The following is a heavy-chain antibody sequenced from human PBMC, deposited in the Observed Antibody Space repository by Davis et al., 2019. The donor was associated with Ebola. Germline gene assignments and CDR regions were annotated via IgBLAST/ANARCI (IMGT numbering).Heavy chain of an antibody. D-gene: IGHD3-10*01. V-gene: IGHV1-69*13. CDR2: IIPIFGTT. CDR1: GGTFSNYA. Sequence: SVKVSCKASGGTFSNYAISWVRQAPGQGPEWMGGIIPIFGTTNYERKFQGRVTITADESAGTAYMEVSSLRSEDTAVYYCARGEGNYYDSGSYYMNFDTWGQGTLVTVSS. J-gene: IGHJ4*02. CDR3: ARGEGNYYDSGSYYMNFDT.